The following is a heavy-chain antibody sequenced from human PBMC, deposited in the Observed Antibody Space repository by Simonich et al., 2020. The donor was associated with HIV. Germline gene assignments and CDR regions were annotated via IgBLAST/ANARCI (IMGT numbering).Heavy chain of an antibody. CDR1: GGSFSGYY. CDR2: INHSGST. Sequence: QVQLQQWGAGLLKSSETLSLTCAVYGGSFSGYYWSWIRQPAGKGLEWIGEINHSGSTKYKPSLKSPGTRSVDTAKNQFSLKLTSVTAADTAVYYCAREKGSSYDYWGQGTLVTVSS. D-gene: IGHD6-13*01. J-gene: IGHJ4*02. CDR3: AREKGSSYDY. V-gene: IGHV4-34*01.